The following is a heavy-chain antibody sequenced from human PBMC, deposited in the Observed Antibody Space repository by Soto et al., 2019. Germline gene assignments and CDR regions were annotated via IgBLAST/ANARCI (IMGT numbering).Heavy chain of an antibody. Sequence: EVQLVESGGGLVKPGGSLRLSCAASGFTFSSYSMNWVRQAPGKGLEWVSSISSSSSYIYYADSVKGRFTISRDNAKDCLYLQMNSLRGDDTAVYYCASNPITIFGYDYDYVMDVWGQGTTVTVSS. V-gene: IGHV3-21*01. CDR1: GFTFSSYS. CDR2: ISSSSSYI. CDR3: ASNPITIFGYDYDYVMDV. D-gene: IGHD3-3*01. J-gene: IGHJ6*02.